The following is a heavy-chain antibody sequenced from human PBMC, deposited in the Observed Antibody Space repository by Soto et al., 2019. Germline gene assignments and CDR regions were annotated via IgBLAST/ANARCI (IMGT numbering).Heavy chain of an antibody. D-gene: IGHD3-3*01. CDR1: GFTFSSYA. CDR3: VKDYPSNGVVADFFDL. CDR2: ISGSGGST. V-gene: IGHV3-23*01. J-gene: IGHJ3*01. Sequence: PGGSLRLSCAASGFTFSSYAMSWVRQAPGKGLEWVSTISGSGGSTYYADSVRGRFTISRDNSKNTLYLQMNSLRAEDTAVYYCVKDYPSNGVVADFFDLWGQGTLVTVS.